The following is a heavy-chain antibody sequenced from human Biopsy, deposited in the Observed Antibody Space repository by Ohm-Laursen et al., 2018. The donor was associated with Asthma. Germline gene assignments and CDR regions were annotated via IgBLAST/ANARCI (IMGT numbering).Heavy chain of an antibody. V-gene: IGHV3-30*01. CDR1: GFTFSDYD. CDR2: ISKDASTQ. J-gene: IGHJ3*02. Sequence: SLRLSCSASGFTFSDYDMHWVRQAPGKGLGWVGVISKDASTQDYADSVKGRFTMARDNSKNTLDLQMNSLREEDTAVYYCVRDGTDDAFDIWGQGTVVSVSS. CDR3: VRDGTDDAFDI. D-gene: IGHD1-1*01.